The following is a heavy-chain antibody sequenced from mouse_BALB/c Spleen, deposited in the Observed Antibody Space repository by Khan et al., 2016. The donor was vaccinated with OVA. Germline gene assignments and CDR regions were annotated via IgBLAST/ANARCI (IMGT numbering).Heavy chain of an antibody. J-gene: IGHJ3*01. Sequence: QVQLQQSGAELARPGASVTLSCKASGYTFTDYYINWVKQTTGQGLEWIGEISPGSGDTYYNERFTGKATLTADTSSSTAYMQLSSLTSEASAAYYCARRNYYGYTFAYWGQGTLVTVSA. V-gene: IGHV1-77*01. CDR3: ARRNYYGYTFAY. D-gene: IGHD1-2*01. CDR2: ISPGSGDT. CDR1: GYTFTDYY.